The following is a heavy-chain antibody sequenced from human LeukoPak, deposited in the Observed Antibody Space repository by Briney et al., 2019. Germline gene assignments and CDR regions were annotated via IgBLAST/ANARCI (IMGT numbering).Heavy chain of an antibody. CDR2: MSSSGHTT. V-gene: IGHV3-23*01. CDR3: VKGSGPSIPVSGTVFGY. Sequence: GGSLRLSCAASGFTFSAFPMSWVRQAPGKGLEWVSGMSSSGHTTYYADSVKGRFTISRDNSKNTLYLQMDSLGAEETAIYYCVKGSGPSIPVSGTVFGYWGQGTVVTVSS. J-gene: IGHJ4*02. D-gene: IGHD6-19*01. CDR1: GFTFSAFP.